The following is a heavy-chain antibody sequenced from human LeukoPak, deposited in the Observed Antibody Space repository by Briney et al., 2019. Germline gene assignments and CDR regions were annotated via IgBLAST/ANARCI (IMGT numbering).Heavy chain of an antibody. V-gene: IGHV4-34*01. CDR3: ARQRIVVGPFDY. J-gene: IGHJ4*02. Sequence: SETLSLTCAVYGGSFSGYYWSWIRQPPGKGLEWIGEINHSGSTSYNPSLKSRVTISVDTSKNQFSLKLSSVTAADTAVYYCARQRIVVGPFDYWGQGTLVTVSS. D-gene: IGHD3-22*01. CDR2: INHSGST. CDR1: GGSFSGYY.